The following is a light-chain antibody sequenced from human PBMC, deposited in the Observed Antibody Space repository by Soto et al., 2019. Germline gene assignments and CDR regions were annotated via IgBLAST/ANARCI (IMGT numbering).Light chain of an antibody. CDR3: QQRQYWPPIT. CDR2: DAS. Sequence: VLTQSPATLSLSPGERATLSCRASLNVNSYLAWYQQKPGQAPRLLIYDASNRAAGIPARFSGSGSGTDFTLTISSLEPEDFAIYYCQQRQYWPPITFGQGTRLEL. J-gene: IGKJ5*01. CDR1: LNVNSY. V-gene: IGKV3-11*01.